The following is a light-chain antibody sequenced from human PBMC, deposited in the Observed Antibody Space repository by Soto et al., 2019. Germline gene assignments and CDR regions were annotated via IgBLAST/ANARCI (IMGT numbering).Light chain of an antibody. J-gene: IGLJ1*01. CDR2: DVT. V-gene: IGLV2-14*01. CDR3: RSYTSSSTYV. CDR1: RSDVGGYNY. Sequence: QSALTQPASVSGSPGQSITISCTGTRSDVGGYNYVYWHQQHPGKAPNLMIYDVTNRPSGVSDRFSGSKSGSTASLPISGLQAEDEAAYSCRSYTSSSTYVFGAGTKVTVL.